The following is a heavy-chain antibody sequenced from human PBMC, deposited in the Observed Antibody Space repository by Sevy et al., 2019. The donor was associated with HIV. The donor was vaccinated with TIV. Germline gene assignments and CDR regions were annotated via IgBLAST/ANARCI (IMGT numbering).Heavy chain of an antibody. CDR1: GFTFSSYS. D-gene: IGHD6-13*01. CDR3: ARELGYSSSWWTYFDY. J-gene: IGHJ4*02. V-gene: IGHV3-48*01. Sequence: GGSLRLSCAASGFTFSSYSMNWVRQAPGKGLEWVSYISSSSTIYYADSVKGRFTISRDNAKNSLYLQMNSLRAEDTAVYYCARELGYSSSWWTYFDYWGQGTLVTVSS. CDR2: ISSSSTI.